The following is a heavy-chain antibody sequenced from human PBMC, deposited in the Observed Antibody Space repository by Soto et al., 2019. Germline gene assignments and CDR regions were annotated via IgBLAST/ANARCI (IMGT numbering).Heavy chain of an antibody. D-gene: IGHD3-3*01. CDR1: GFTFSSYW. J-gene: IGHJ4*02. CDR3: ARGTDGLTIFGMVIPTGKWYYFDY. Sequence: GGSLRLSCAASGFTFSSYWMSWVRQAPGKGLEWVANIKQDGSEKYYVDSVKGRFTISRDKAKNSLYLQMNSLRAEDTAVYYCARGTDGLTIFGMVIPTGKWYYFDYWGQGTLVTVSS. CDR2: IKQDGSEK. V-gene: IGHV3-7*05.